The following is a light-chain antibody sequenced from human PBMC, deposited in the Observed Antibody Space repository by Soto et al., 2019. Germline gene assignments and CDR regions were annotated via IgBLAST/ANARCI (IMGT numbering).Light chain of an antibody. Sequence: EIVLTQSPGTLSLSPGERATLSCRATQYISSDYLAWYQQIPGQAPRLLIHGASIRAAGVPDRFSGSGSGADFTLTIIRLEPEDFAVYYCHHYASSLFTFGPGTKVDIQ. V-gene: IGKV3-20*01. CDR1: QYISSDY. CDR2: GAS. J-gene: IGKJ3*01. CDR3: HHYASSLFT.